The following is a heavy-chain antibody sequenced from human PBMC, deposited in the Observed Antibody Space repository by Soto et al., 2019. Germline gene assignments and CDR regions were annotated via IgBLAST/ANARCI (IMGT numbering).Heavy chain of an antibody. CDR1: GFIFSNYE. V-gene: IGHV3-48*03. J-gene: IGHJ3*02. CDR2: IGRSGTTI. Sequence: PGGSLRLSCAASGFIFSNYEMNWVRQAPGKGLEWVSYIGRSGTTIYYADSVEGRFTISRDNAKNSLYLQMNSLRPEDTAVYYCATHDPWVGAKHIWGQGTMVTVSS. D-gene: IGHD1-26*01. CDR3: ATHDPWVGAKHI.